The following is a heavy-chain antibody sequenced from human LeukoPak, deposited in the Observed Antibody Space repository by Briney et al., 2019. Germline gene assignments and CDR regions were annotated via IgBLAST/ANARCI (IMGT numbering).Heavy chain of an antibody. Sequence: KPSETLSLTCAVYGGSFSGYYWSWIRQPPGKGLEWIGEINHSGSTNYNPSLKSRVTISADTSKNQFSLKLSSVTAADTAVYYCAALGYCSGGSCYGQGDYWGQGTLVTVSS. CDR2: INHSGST. D-gene: IGHD2-15*01. CDR3: AALGYCSGGSCYGQGDY. CDR1: GGSFSGYY. J-gene: IGHJ4*02. V-gene: IGHV4-34*01.